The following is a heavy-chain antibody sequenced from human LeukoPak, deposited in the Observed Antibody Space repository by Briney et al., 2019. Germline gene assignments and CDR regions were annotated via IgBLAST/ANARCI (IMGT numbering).Heavy chain of an antibody. CDR3: ARPNSSGWS. D-gene: IGHD6-19*01. V-gene: IGHV4-39*01. CDR2: IYYSGST. CDR1: GGSISSGSYY. J-gene: IGHJ5*02. Sequence: SETLSLTCTVSGGSISSGSYYWSWIRQPAGKGLEWIGSIYYSGSTYYNPSLKSRVTISVDTSKNQFSLKLSSVTAADTAVYYCARPNSSGWSWGQGTLVTVSS.